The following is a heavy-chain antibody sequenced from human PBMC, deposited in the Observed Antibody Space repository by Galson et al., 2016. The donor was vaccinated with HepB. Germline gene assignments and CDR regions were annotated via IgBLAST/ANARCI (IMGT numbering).Heavy chain of an antibody. CDR1: GDSLSSSRYS. J-gene: IGHJ4*02. CDR2: VFYSGRN. Sequence: SLTCTVSGDSLSSSRYSWGWIRQPPGKGLEWIGTVFYSGRNYYSQSLQSRGTISVDTSKNQFSLRLSSVTAADTAVYYCARHWLSSGWHRGFDYWARAPWSPSPQ. D-gene: IGHD6-19*01. CDR3: ARHWLSSGWHRGFDY. V-gene: IGHV4-39*01.